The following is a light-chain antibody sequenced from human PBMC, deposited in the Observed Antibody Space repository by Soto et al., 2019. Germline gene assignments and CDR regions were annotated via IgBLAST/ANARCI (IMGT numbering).Light chain of an antibody. CDR2: AAS. Sequence: DIVVTQWAGTLSLSPGERATLYCRASQSFXSYFAWYQQKPGQAPRVLXYAASNRATGSPARLSGSGSATEFTLPISSLQPEDAANYYCLQHKSYTRTFGQGTKVDI. CDR1: QSFXSY. CDR3: LQHKSYTRT. J-gene: IGKJ1*01. V-gene: IGKV3-11*01.